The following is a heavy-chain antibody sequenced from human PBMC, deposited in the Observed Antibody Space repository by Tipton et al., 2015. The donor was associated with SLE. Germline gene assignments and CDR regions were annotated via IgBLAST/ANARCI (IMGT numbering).Heavy chain of an antibody. CDR3: ARGPNIVIVPAPFDY. Sequence: TLSLTCTVSGDSISSSDYYWDWIRQPPGRGLEWIGTIYYTGSTYYNPSLKSRVTVSLDTSKNQFSLKLSSVTAADTAVYYCARGPNIVIVPAPFDYWGQGTLVTVSS. J-gene: IGHJ4*02. D-gene: IGHD2-2*01. V-gene: IGHV4-39*07. CDR1: GDSISSSDYY. CDR2: IYYTGST.